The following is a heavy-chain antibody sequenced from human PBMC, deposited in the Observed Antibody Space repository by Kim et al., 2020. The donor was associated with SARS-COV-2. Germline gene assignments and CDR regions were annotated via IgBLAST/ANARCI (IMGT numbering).Heavy chain of an antibody. Sequence: ASVKVSCKASGYTFTGYYMHWVRQAPGQGLEWMGWINPNSGGTNYAQKFQGRVTMTRDTSISTAYMELSRLRSDDTAVYYCARDVRHYDFWSGDRRYYYYYGMDVWGQGTTITVSS. J-gene: IGHJ6*02. CDR2: INPNSGGT. CDR1: GYTFTGYY. CDR3: ARDVRHYDFWSGDRRYYYYYGMDV. V-gene: IGHV1-2*02. D-gene: IGHD3-3*01.